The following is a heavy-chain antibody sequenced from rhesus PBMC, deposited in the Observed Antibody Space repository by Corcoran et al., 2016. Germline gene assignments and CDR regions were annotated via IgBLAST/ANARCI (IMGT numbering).Heavy chain of an antibody. CDR1: GYSISSGYG. CDR2: IGGSSGST. CDR3: AREYNTFDY. V-gene: IGHV4-127*01. D-gene: IGHD1-44*01. Sequence: QAQLQESGPGLVKPSETLSLTCAVSGYSISSGYGWSGIRQPQGKGLEWIGYIGGSSGSTNYNPSLTSRVTISKDTSKNQFSLKLSSVTAADTAVYYCAREYNTFDYWGQGVLVTVSS. J-gene: IGHJ4*01.